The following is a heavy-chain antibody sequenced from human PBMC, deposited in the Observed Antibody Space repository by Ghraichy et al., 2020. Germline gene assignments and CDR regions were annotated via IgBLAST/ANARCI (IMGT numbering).Heavy chain of an antibody. J-gene: IGHJ5*02. CDR3: SRLKRGVFRFLEYHLNLFDP. Sequence: SETLSLTCIVSGGSVDTINYFWAWIRQPPGKGPEYIGTVVNSGSTYCNPSFKSRGTTSVDTSKNQFSLNLRSVTAADTAVYYCSRLKRGVFRFLEYHLNLFDPWGQGTLVTVSS. D-gene: IGHD3-3*01. CDR2: VVNSGST. V-gene: IGHV4-39*01. CDR1: GGSVDTINYF.